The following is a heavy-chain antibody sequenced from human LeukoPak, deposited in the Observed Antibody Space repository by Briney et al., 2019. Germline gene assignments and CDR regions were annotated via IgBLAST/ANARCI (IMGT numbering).Heavy chain of an antibody. CDR3: AREGGYSYGRLDY. D-gene: IGHD5-18*01. Sequence: SETLSLTCTVSGGSISSFYWSWIRQLPGKGLEWIGYIYYTGSTNYNPSLKSRVTISVGTSKNQFSLKLTSVTAADTAVYYCAREGGYSYGRLDYWGQGTLVTVSS. CDR1: GGSISSFY. V-gene: IGHV4-59*01. CDR2: IYYTGST. J-gene: IGHJ4*02.